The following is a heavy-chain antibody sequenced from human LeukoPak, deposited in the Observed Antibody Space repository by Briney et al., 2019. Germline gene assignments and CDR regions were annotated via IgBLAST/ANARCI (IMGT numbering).Heavy chain of an antibody. CDR3: ARGPGGSSSSDFDY. CDR1: GGSISSTSYY. CDR2: IYTSGST. Sequence: SETLSLTCIVSGGSISSTSYYWSWIRQPAGKGLEWIGRIYTSGSTNYNPSLKSRVTISVDTSKNQFSLKLSSVTAADTAVYYCARGPGGSSSSDFDYWGQGTLVTVSS. V-gene: IGHV4-61*02. D-gene: IGHD6-6*01. J-gene: IGHJ4*02.